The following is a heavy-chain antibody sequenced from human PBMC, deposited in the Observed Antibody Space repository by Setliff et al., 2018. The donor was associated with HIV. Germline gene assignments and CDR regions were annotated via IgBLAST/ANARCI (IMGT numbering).Heavy chain of an antibody. CDR3: ATTEGGYTFNSDSSGSRYFDH. CDR2: INPDSGGT. CDR1: GYSFTDYY. J-gene: IGHJ4*02. V-gene: IGHV1-2*02. Sequence: ASVKVSCKASGYSFTDYYIHWVRQAPGHGLEWMGWINPDSGGTNYAQKFQGRVSVTRDTSISTVYMELSHLKSDDTAIYYCATTEGGYTFNSDSSGSRYFDHWGQGTLVTVSS. D-gene: IGHD3-22*01.